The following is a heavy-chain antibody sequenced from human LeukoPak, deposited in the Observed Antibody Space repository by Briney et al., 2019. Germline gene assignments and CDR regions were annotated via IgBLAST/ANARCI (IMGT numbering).Heavy chain of an antibody. D-gene: IGHD6-25*01. CDR3: ARKAAPGSFDI. J-gene: IGHJ3*02. CDR2: IYYSGST. V-gene: IGHV4-39*01. CDR1: GGSISSSSYY. Sequence: SETLSLTCTVSGGSISSSSYYWGWIRQPPGKGLEWIGSIYYSGSTYYNPSLKSRVTISVDTSKNQFSLKLSSVTAEDTAVYYCARKAAPGSFDIWGQGTMVTVSS.